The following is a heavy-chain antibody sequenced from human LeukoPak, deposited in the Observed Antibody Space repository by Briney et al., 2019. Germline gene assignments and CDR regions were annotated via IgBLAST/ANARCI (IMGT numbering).Heavy chain of an antibody. CDR3: ARSVDSTGFYFDF. D-gene: IGHD1-14*01. CDR2: IYVGDSDI. Sequence: GESLKISCKGSGFSLSNYWIAWVRQMPGKGLEWMGIIYVGDSDIRYSPPFQGQVTISADKAVTTAYLQWSSLKASDTAMYYCARSVDSTGFYFDFWGRGTLVTVSS. CDR1: GFSLSNYW. V-gene: IGHV5-51*01. J-gene: IGHJ4*02.